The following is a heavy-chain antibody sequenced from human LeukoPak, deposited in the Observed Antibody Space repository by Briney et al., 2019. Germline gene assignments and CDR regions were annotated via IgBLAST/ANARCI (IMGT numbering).Heavy chain of an antibody. J-gene: IGHJ4*02. CDR1: GASIRSYF. CDR3: ARGGLGGRVDY. D-gene: IGHD3-10*01. Sequence: SETLSLTCTVSGASIRSYFWSWIRQPPGKGLEWIGYIYYSGTTNHNPSLKSRVTISVGTSKNQFSLNLSSVTAADTAVYYCARGGLGGRVDYWGQGTLVTVSS. V-gene: IGHV4-59*01. CDR2: IYYSGTT.